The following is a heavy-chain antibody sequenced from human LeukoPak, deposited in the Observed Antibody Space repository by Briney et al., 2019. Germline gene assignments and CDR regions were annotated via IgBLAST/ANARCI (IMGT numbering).Heavy chain of an antibody. CDR1: GFTVSSNY. CDR3: ATTRGGGSGSYYDFDY. CDR2: IYSGGST. J-gene: IGHJ4*02. Sequence: PGGSLRLSCAASGFTVSSNYMSWVRQAPGKGLEWVSVIYSGGSTYYADSVKGRFTISRDNSKNTLYLQMNSLRAEDTAVYYCATTRGGGSGSYYDFDYWGQGTLVTVSS. D-gene: IGHD3-10*01. V-gene: IGHV3-66*01.